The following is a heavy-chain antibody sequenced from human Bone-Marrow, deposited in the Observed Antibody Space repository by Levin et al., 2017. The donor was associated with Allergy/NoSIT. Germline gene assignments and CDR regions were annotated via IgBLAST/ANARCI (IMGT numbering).Heavy chain of an antibody. CDR3: ARSQGRSGWSYYYYGTDV. CDR2: ISGNSHYV. CDR1: GFDFNTHD. Sequence: GGSLRLSCRGSGFDFNTHDMNWVRQAPGQGLEGVSSISGNSHYVYYADSVKGRFSISRDNAKNSMFLHMNSLRVEDTAVYYCARSQGRSGWSYYYYGTDVWGRGTTLTVSS. J-gene: IGHJ6*02. D-gene: IGHD6-19*01. V-gene: IGHV3-21*06.